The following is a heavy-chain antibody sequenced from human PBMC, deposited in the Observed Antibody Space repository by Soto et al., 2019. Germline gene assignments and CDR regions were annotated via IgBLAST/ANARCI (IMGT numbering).Heavy chain of an antibody. D-gene: IGHD6-19*01. CDR1: GYTLTELS. CDR3: AVSTPTTVAGSTTYYSFYYTMAV. J-gene: IGHJ6*02. CDR2: FDPEHGKT. Sequence: ASVKVSCKVSGYTLTELSINWVRLAPGKGLEWMGCFDPEHGKTIYAQQFQGRITMTEDTSSDTAYMELSSLGSEDTAVYYCAVSTPTTVAGSTTYYSFYYTMAVWGQGSTVTVSS. V-gene: IGHV1-24*01.